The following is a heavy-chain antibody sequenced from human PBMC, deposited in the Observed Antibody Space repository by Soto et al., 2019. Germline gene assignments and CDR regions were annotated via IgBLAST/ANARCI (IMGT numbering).Heavy chain of an antibody. CDR2: ISWDGGTP. J-gene: IGHJ4*02. CDR1: GFTFDDYT. CDR3: AKDFGSGGYYFDA. D-gene: IGHD2-15*01. V-gene: IGHV3-43*01. Sequence: PGGSLRLSCAASGFTFDDYTMHWVRQVPGKGLEWFSLISWDGGTPSYAASVKGRFTISRDNDGKSLYLQMKSLRSEDTALYYCAKDFGSGGYYFDAWGQGTLVTVSS.